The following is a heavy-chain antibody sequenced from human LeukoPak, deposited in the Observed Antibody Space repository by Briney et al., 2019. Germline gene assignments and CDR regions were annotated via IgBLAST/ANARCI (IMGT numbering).Heavy chain of an antibody. CDR2: TYYSGSS. CDR1: GGSVSRGSYY. D-gene: IGHD2-2*02. CDR3: ASLYCSRTSCYMDP. J-gene: IGHJ5*02. Sequence: SETLSLTCTVSGGSVSRGSYYWSWIRQPPGKGLEWIGYTYYSGSSNYNPSLKSRVTISLDTSKNQFSLNLKSVTAADTAVFYCASLYCSRTSCYMDPWGQGTLVTVSS. V-gene: IGHV4-61*01.